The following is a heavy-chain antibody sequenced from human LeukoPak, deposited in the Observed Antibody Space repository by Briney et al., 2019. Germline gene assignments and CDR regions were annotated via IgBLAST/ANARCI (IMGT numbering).Heavy chain of an antibody. CDR1: GYSISSGYY. D-gene: IGHD3-22*01. CDR2: IYHSGST. V-gene: IGHV4-38-2*02. CDR3: AISYDSSGPFDY. Sequence: SETLSLTCTVSGYSISSGYYWGWIRQPPGKGLEWIGSIYHSGSTYYNPSLKSRVTISVDTSKNQFSLKLSSVTAADTAVYYCAISYDSSGPFDYWGQGTLVTVSS. J-gene: IGHJ4*02.